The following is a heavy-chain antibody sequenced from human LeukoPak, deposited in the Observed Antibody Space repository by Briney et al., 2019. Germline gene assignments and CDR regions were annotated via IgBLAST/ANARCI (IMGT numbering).Heavy chain of an antibody. CDR2: INSDGSTT. V-gene: IGHV3-74*01. Sequence: GGSLRLSCAASVFTFSSYWTHWVRQAPGKGLVRVSRINSDGSTTTYADSVKGRFTISRDNAKNTLYLQMNGLRAEDTAVYYCARDRGTYYYFDYWGQGTLVTVSS. D-gene: IGHD1-26*01. CDR1: VFTFSSYW. J-gene: IGHJ4*02. CDR3: ARDRGTYYYFDY.